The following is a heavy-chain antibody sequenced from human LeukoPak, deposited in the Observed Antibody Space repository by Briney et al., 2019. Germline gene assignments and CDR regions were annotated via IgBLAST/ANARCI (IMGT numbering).Heavy chain of an antibody. Sequence: PGGSLRLSCAASGFTFSSYWMHWVRQAPGKGLVWVSRINSDGSSTSYADSVKGRFTISRDNAKNTLYLQMNSPRAEDTAVYYCARGERGVAFDYWGQGTLVTVSS. CDR2: INSDGSST. V-gene: IGHV3-74*01. CDR3: ARGERGVAFDY. J-gene: IGHJ4*02. CDR1: GFTFSSYW. D-gene: IGHD2-15*01.